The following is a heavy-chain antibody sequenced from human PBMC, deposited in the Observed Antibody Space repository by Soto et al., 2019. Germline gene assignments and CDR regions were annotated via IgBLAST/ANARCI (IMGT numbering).Heavy chain of an antibody. CDR2: IYHLGNT. V-gene: IGHV4-39*07. Sequence: SETLSLTCTVSGGSISGRSSYWGWIRQPPGKGLEWIGSIYHLGNTYYNPSLGSRVTISVDTSKNQFSLKLSSVTAADTAVYYCARDRLGYGDHYYFDYWGQGTLVTVSA. D-gene: IGHD4-17*01. J-gene: IGHJ4*02. CDR3: ARDRLGYGDHYYFDY. CDR1: GGSISGRSSY.